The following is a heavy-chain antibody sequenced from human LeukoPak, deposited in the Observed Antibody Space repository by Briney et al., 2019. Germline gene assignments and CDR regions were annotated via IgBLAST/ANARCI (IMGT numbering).Heavy chain of an antibody. D-gene: IGHD6-13*01. Sequence: GGSLRLSCAASRVTFSSYEMNWVRQAPGKGLEWVSYISSSDSTIYYADSVKGRFTISRDNAKNSLYLQVNSLRAEDTAVYYCARHRVGIAADYWGQGTLVTVSS. CDR1: RVTFSSYE. V-gene: IGHV3-48*03. CDR3: ARHRVGIAADY. J-gene: IGHJ4*02. CDR2: ISSSDSTI.